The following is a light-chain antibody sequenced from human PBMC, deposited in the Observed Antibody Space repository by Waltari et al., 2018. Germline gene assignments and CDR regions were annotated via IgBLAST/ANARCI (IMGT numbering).Light chain of an antibody. Sequence: QSALTQPASVSGSPGQSITISCTGTSSDLGGYNYVSWYQHHPGKAPKVMIYDVIKRPSGVSNRFSGSKSGNTTSLTISGLQADDDADYYCTSYESGGTWVFGGGTKVTV. CDR3: TSYESGGTWV. CDR1: SSDLGGYNY. CDR2: DVI. V-gene: IGLV2-14*03. J-gene: IGLJ3*02.